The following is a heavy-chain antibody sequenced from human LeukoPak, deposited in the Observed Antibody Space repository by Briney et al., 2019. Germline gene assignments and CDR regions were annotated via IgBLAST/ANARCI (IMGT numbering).Heavy chain of an antibody. D-gene: IGHD6-6*01. CDR2: ISYDGSNK. J-gene: IGHJ4*02. Sequence: EPGGSLRLSCAASGFTFSSYGMHWVRQAPGKGLEWVAVISYDGSNKYYADSVKGRFTISRDNSKNTLYLQMNSLRAEDTAVYYCARDRHSLWQLVQDWGQGTLVTVSS. V-gene: IGHV3-30*19. CDR1: GFTFSSYG. CDR3: ARDRHSLWQLVQD.